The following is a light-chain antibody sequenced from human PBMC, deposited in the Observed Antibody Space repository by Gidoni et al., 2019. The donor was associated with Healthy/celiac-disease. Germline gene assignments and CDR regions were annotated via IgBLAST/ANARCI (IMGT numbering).Light chain of an antibody. CDR2: GAS. CDR1: QSVSSN. Sequence: EIVMTQPPATLSVSPGERATLSCRASQSVSSNLAWYQQKPGQAPRLLIYGASTRAPGIPARFSGSGSGTEFTLTISSLQSEDFAVYSCQQYNNWPTFGQGTRLEIK. CDR3: QQYNNWPT. J-gene: IGKJ5*01. V-gene: IGKV3-15*01.